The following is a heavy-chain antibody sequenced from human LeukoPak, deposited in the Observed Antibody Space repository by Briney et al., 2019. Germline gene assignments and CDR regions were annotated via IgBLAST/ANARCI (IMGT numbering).Heavy chain of an antibody. CDR1: GFTFSDYY. CDR3: ARGTMASDY. CDR2: ISISGTTT. J-gene: IGHJ4*02. V-gene: IGHV3-11*01. Sequence: GGSLRLSCAASGFTFSDYYMTWIRQTPGKGLEWVSYISISGTTTFYVDSVKGRFTISRDNTKNSLYLQMNSLRAEDTAMYYCARGTMASDYWGQGTLVTVSS. D-gene: IGHD3-10*01.